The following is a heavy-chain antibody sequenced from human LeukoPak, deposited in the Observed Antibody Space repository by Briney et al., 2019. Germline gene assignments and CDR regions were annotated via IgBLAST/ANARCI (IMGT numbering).Heavy chain of an antibody. J-gene: IGHJ3*02. Sequence: GGSLRLSCAVSGFTFSSYAMSWVRQAPGKGLEWVSGINWNGGSTGYADSVKGRFTISRDNAKNSLYLQMNSLRAEDTALYHCARDTYYYGSGKGAFDIWGQGTMVTVSS. V-gene: IGHV3-20*01. CDR2: INWNGGST. CDR1: GFTFSSYA. D-gene: IGHD3-10*01. CDR3: ARDTYYYGSGKGAFDI.